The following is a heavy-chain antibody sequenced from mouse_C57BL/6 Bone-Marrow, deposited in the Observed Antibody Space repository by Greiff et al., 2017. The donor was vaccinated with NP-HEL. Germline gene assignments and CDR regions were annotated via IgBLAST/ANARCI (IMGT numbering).Heavy chain of an antibody. CDR2: IYPGSGNT. CDR1: GYTFTDYY. CDR3: ARRRLRVVGSVHWYFDV. J-gene: IGHJ1*03. D-gene: IGHD1-1*01. Sequence: QVQLQQSGAELVRPGASVKLSCKASGYTFTDYYINWVKQRPGQGLEWIARIYPGSGNTYYNEKFKGKATLTAEKSSSTAYMQLSSLTSEDSAVYFCARRRLRVVGSVHWYFDVWGTGTTVTVSS. V-gene: IGHV1-76*01.